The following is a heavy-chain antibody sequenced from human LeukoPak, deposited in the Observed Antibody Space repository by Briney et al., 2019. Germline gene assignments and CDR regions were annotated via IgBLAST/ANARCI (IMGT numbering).Heavy chain of an antibody. CDR1: GGTFSSYA. CDR3: AKTPIPGIAVAEDY. D-gene: IGHD6-19*01. CDR2: IIPIFGTA. Sequence: SVKLSCKASGGTFSSYAISWVRQAPGQGLEWMGRIIPIFGTANYAQKFQGRVTITTDESTSTAYMELSSLRSEDTAVYYCAKTPIPGIAVAEDYWGQGTLVTVSS. V-gene: IGHV1-69*05. J-gene: IGHJ4*02.